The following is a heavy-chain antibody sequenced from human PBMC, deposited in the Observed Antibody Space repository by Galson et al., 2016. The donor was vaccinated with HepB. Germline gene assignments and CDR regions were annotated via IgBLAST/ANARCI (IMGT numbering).Heavy chain of an antibody. Sequence: TLSLTCTVSDGFISTDGYYWSWIRQHPEKGLEWIGYINYGGITYYSASLRGRVSMTVDTSEGQFSLNLISVTAADTAVYYCARRRRRSTGDYMDVWGKGTTVTVSS. CDR1: DGFISTDGYY. CDR2: INYGGIT. J-gene: IGHJ6*03. V-gene: IGHV4-31*03. CDR3: ARRRRRSTGDYMDV.